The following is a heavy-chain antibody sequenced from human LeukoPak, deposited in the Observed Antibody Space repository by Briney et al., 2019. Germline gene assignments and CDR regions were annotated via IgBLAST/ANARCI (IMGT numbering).Heavy chain of an antibody. CDR2: INHSGST. CDR3: ARGPRRSCSGGSCYSGMDV. V-gene: IGHV4-34*01. D-gene: IGHD2-15*01. CDR1: GGSFSGYY. J-gene: IGHJ6*02. Sequence: SETLSLTCAVYGGSFSGYYWSWIRQPPGKGLEWIGEINHSGSTNYNPSLKSRVTISVDTSKNQFSLKLSSVAAADTAVYYCARGPRRSCSGGSCYSGMDVWGQGTTVTVSS.